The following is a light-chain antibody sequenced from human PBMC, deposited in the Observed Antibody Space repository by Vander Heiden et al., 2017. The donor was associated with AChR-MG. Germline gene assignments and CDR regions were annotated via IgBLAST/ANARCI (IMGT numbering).Light chain of an antibody. CDR2: DVS. J-gene: IGLJ3*02. CDR1: SSDVGGYKD. CDR3: SSYTSSSTLWV. V-gene: IGLV2-14*03. Sequence: QSALTQPASVSGSPGQSITIPCPGTSSDVGGYKDVSWNQQHPGKAPKLMIYDVSNRPSGVSNRFSGSKSGNTASLTIAGLQAEDEADYYCSSYTSSSTLWVFGGGTKLTVL.